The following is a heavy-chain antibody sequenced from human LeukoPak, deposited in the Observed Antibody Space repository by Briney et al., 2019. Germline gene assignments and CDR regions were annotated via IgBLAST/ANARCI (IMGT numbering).Heavy chain of an antibody. J-gene: IGHJ5*02. Sequence: PSETLSLTCTVSGGSISSSSYYWGWFRQPPGKGLEWIGSIYYSGSTYYNPSLKSRVTISVDTSKNQFSLKLSSVTAADTAVYYCARHVDTGWDSGRFDPWGQGTLVTVSS. D-gene: IGHD6-19*01. CDR1: GGSISSSSYY. CDR2: IYYSGST. V-gene: IGHV4-39*01. CDR3: ARHVDTGWDSGRFDP.